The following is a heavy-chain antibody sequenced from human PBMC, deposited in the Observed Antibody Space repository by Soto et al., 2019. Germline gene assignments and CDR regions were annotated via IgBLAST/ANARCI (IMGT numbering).Heavy chain of an antibody. CDR3: ARRLGLLVTPIPGY. D-gene: IGHD2-21*02. Sequence: QVQLVQSGAEVKKPGASVKVSCKASGYTFTGYHMHWVRQAPGQGLAWMGLINPNSGVTIYAQKFQGRVIMTRETPITTAYMELSRLTSDDTAVYYCARRLGLLVTPIPGYWGQGTLVTVSS. CDR1: GYTFTGYH. CDR2: INPNSGVT. V-gene: IGHV1-2*02. J-gene: IGHJ4*02.